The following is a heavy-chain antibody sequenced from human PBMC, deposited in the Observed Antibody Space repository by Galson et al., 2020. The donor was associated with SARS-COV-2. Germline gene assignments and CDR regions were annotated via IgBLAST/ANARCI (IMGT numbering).Heavy chain of an antibody. D-gene: IGHD3-10*01. J-gene: IGHJ3*02. Sequence: SETLSLTCAVSGGSIRSGGYSWSWIRQHPGKGLEWIGYLNHSGSNYYNPSLKSRVTISVDRSKNQFSLKLSAVTAADTAVYYCASALLWFGESISSDAFDIWGQGTMVTISS. CDR3: ASALLWFGESISSDAFDI. V-gene: IGHV4-30-2*01. CDR2: LNHSGSN. CDR1: GGSIRSGGYS.